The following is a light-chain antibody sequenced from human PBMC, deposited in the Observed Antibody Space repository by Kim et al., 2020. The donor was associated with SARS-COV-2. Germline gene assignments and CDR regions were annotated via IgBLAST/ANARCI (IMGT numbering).Light chain of an antibody. J-gene: IGKJ4*01. CDR2: GAS. CDR3: EQSFSTPRT. V-gene: IGKV1-39*01. Sequence: DIQMTQSPSSLSASVGDRVTITCRASQTISNYLNWYQQKPGKAPKLLIYGASSFLSGVPSRFSGSGSGTDFTLTISSLQPEDFATYYCEQSFSTPRTFGGGTKVDIK. CDR1: QTISNY.